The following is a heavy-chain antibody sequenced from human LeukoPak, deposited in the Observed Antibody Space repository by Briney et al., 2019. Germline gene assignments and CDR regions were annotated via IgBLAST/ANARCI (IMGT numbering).Heavy chain of an antibody. D-gene: IGHD6-13*01. J-gene: IGHJ4*02. CDR3: ASSGSSSWYGDFDY. CDR1: GGSISSGDYY. CDR2: IYYSGST. V-gene: IGHV4-30-4*01. Sequence: PSQTLSLTCTVSGGSISSGDYYWSWIRQPPGKGLEWIGYIYYSGSTYYNPSLKSRVTISVDTSKNQFSLKLSSVTAADTAVYYCASSGSSSWYGDFDYWGQGTLVTVSS.